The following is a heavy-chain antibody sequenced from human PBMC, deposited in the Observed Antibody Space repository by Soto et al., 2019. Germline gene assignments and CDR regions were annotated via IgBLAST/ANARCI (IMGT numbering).Heavy chain of an antibody. CDR3: VTSLSGYYYNY. CDR2: ISKSGTTT. Sequence: GGSLRLSCAASGFTLSTYEMMWVRQAPGKGLEWVSYISKSGTTTYYADSVRGRFTISRDNAKDSPDLQMNSLRAEDTAVYYCVTSLSGYYYNYWGQGTLVTVSS. CDR1: GFTLSTYE. J-gene: IGHJ4*02. D-gene: IGHD3-22*01. V-gene: IGHV3-48*03.